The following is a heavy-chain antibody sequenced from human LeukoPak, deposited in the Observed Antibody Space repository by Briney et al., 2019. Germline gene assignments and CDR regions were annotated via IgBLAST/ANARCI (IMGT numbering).Heavy chain of an antibody. D-gene: IGHD2-21*02. CDR3: ARQKIGVVTAFSDYYYGMDV. Sequence: GGSLKISFKGSGYSFTSYWIGWVRQMPGKGLDWMGIIYPGDSDTRYSPSFQGQVTISADKSISTAYLQWSSLKASDTAMYYCARQKIGVVTAFSDYYYGMDVWGQGTTVTVSS. CDR1: GYSFTSYW. J-gene: IGHJ6*02. V-gene: IGHV5-51*01. CDR2: IYPGDSDT.